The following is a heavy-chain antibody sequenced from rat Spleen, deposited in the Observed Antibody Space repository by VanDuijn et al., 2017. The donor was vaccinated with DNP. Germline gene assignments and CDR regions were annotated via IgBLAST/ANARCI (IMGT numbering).Heavy chain of an antibody. Sequence: EVQLQESGPGLVKPSQSLSLTCSVTGSSISSNNWNWLRKFPENKLEWMGHINGAGSTNYNPSLKSRISITRDTSKNQFFLRVNSVTTEDTATYYCARSGYNTDYYHLGAYWGQGTLVTVSS. J-gene: IGHJ3*01. CDR3: ARSGYNTDYYHLGAY. CDR2: INGAGST. V-gene: IGHV3-3*01. D-gene: IGHD1-6*01. CDR1: GSSISSNN.